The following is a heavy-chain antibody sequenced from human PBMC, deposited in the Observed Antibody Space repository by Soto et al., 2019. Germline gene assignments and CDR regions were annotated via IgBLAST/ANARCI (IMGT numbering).Heavy chain of an antibody. D-gene: IGHD4-17*01. CDR1: GGSISSGDYY. Sequence: SETLSLTCAVSGGSISSGDYYWSWIRQPPGKGLEWIGYIYYSGSTYYNPSLKSRVTISVDTSKNQFSLKLSSVTAADTAVYYCDIYGGNSVYFDYLGQGTLVTVSS. J-gene: IGHJ4*02. CDR3: DIYGGNSVYFDY. V-gene: IGHV4-30-4*01. CDR2: IYYSGST.